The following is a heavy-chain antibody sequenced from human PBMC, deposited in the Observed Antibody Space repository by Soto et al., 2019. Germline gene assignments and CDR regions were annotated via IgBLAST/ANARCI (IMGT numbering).Heavy chain of an antibody. Sequence: QVQLVESGGGVVQPGRSLRLSCDASGFTFSSYGRHWVRQAPGTGLEWVAVRWCDGSNKYYAESVKGRFTISRDNSRNYWYLQMHSLRSEVTAVYYCARGVEIATRHFGTLIYWGQGTLVTFSS. CDR1: GFTFSSYG. CDR3: ARGVEIATRHFGTLIY. V-gene: IGHV3-33*01. J-gene: IGHJ4*02. D-gene: IGHD2-21*01. CDR2: RWCDGSNK.